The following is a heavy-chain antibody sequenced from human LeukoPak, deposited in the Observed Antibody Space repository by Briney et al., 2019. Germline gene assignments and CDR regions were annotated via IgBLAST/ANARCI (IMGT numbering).Heavy chain of an antibody. CDR1: GFTFSSYG. CDR2: IWYDGSNK. V-gene: IGHV3-33*01. J-gene: IGHJ4*02. Sequence: GGSLRLSCAASGFTFSSYGMHWVRQAPGKGLEWVAVIWYDGSNKYYADSVKGRFTISGDNSKNTLYLQMNSLRAEDTAVYYCARDPLDDPTYDFDYWGQGTLVTVSS. D-gene: IGHD1-1*01. CDR3: ARDPLDDPTYDFDY.